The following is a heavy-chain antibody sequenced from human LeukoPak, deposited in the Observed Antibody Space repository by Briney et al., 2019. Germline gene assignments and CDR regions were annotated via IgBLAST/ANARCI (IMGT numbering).Heavy chain of an antibody. CDR3: ARGLYVWGSENWFDP. J-gene: IGHJ5*02. Sequence: SSETLSLTCTVSGGSISSGGYYWSWIRQHPGKGLEWIGYVDYSGSTYYNPTLKSRVTISVDTSKNQFSLRLSSVTAADTAVYYCARGLYVWGSENWFDPWGQGTLVTVSS. V-gene: IGHV4-31*03. CDR1: GGSISSGGYY. D-gene: IGHD3-16*01. CDR2: VDYSGST.